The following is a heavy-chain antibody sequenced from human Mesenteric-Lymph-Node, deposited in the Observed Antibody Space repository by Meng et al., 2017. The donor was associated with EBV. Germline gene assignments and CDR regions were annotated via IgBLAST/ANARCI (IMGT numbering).Heavy chain of an antibody. V-gene: IGHV4-4*02. CDR2: VFHSGTT. Sequence: VQLREPGPGLGKPSGALSLTGAVSGGSITTYNWWSWVRQPPGKGLEWIGEVFHSGTTNSNASLRSRLTISVDKSKNQFSLKLTSVTAADTAVYYCAKANSSGRSSWFDPWGQGTLVTVSS. J-gene: IGHJ5*02. CDR3: AKANSSGRSSWFDP. CDR1: GGSITTYNW. D-gene: IGHD3-10*01.